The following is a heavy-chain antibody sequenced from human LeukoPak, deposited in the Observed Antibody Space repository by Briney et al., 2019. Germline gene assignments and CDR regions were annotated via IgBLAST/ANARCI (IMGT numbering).Heavy chain of an antibody. CDR3: AREGDGYNIGY. V-gene: IGHV3-7*03. CDR1: GFTFSSYW. Sequence: GGSLRLSCAASGFTFSSYWMNWARQAPGKGLEWVASINHNGNVNYYVDSVKGRFTISRDNAKNSLYPQMSNLRAEDTAVYYCAREGDGYNIGYWGQGTLVTVSS. D-gene: IGHD5-12*01. J-gene: IGHJ4*02. CDR2: INHNGNVN.